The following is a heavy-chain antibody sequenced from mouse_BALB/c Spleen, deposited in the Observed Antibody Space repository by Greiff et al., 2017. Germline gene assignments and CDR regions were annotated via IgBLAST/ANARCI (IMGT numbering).Heavy chain of an antibody. J-gene: IGHJ1*01. Sequence: QVQLKESGPGLVQPSQSLSITCTVSGFSLTSYGVHWVRQSPGKGLEWLGVIWSGGSTDYNAAFISRLSISKDNSKSQVFFKMNSLQANDTAIYYCARNRYGYGDWYFDVWGAGTTVTVSS. D-gene: IGHD2-2*01. CDR1: GFSLTSYG. CDR3: ARNRYGYGDWYFDV. V-gene: IGHV2-2*02. CDR2: IWSGGST.